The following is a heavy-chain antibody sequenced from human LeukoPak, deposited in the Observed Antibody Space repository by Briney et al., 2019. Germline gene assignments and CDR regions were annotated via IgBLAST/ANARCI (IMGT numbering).Heavy chain of an antibody. CDR1: GGSISSGDYY. V-gene: IGHV4-30-4*08. Sequence: SETLSLTCTVSGGSISSGDYYCSWIRHPPGNGLEWIGYIYYSGSTYYNPSLKSRVTISVDTSKHQFSLKLSSVTAADTAVYYCARYGGGATYYFDYWGQGTLVTVSS. D-gene: IGHD1-26*01. J-gene: IGHJ4*02. CDR2: IYYSGST. CDR3: ARYGGGATYYFDY.